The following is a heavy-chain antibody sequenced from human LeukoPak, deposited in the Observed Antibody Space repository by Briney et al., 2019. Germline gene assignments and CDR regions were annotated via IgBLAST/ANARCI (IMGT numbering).Heavy chain of an antibody. CDR3: ARHVYYYGSGSYFLVYYYGMDV. CDR1: GYSFTSYW. J-gene: IGHJ6*04. V-gene: IGHV5-10-1*01. D-gene: IGHD3-10*01. Sequence: GESLKISCKGSGYSFTSYWISWVRQMPGKGLEWMGRIDPSDSYTNYSPSFQGHVTISADKSISTAYLQWSSLKASDTAMYHCARHVYYYGSGSYFLVYYYGMDVWGKGTTVTVSS. CDR2: IDPSDSYT.